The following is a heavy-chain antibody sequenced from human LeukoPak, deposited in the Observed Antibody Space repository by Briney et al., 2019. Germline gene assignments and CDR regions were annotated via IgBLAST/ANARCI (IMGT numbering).Heavy chain of an antibody. V-gene: IGHV4-34*01. Sequence: PSETLSLTCAVYGGSFSGYYWSWIRQPPGKGLEWIGEINHSGSTNYNPSLKSRVTISVDTSKNQFSLKLSPVTAADTAVYYCARARGYDYVWGSYRPNYFDYWGQGTLVTVSS. CDR3: ARARGYDYVWGSYRPNYFDY. CDR1: GGSFSGYY. J-gene: IGHJ4*02. CDR2: INHSGST. D-gene: IGHD3-16*02.